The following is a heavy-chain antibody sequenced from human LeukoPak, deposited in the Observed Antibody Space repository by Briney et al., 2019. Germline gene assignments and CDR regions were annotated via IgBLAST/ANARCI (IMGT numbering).Heavy chain of an antibody. D-gene: IGHD1-1*01. CDR2: IYYSGST. Sequence: PSETLSLTCTVSGGSISSGGYYWSWIRQHPGKGLEWIGYIYYSGSTYYNPSLRSRVTISVDTSKNQFSLKLSSVTAADTAVYYCARGEGSVASWNDGTPSFDYWGQGTLVTVSS. J-gene: IGHJ4*02. CDR1: GGSISSGGYY. CDR3: ARGEGSVASWNDGTPSFDY. V-gene: IGHV4-31*03.